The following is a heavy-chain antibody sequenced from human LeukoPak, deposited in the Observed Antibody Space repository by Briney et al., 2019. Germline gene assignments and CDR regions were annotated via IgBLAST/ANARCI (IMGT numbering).Heavy chain of an antibody. J-gene: IGHJ1*01. CDR3: ARYLDYGGNSRVFQH. CDR2: IFYSGST. V-gene: IGHV4-39*07. D-gene: IGHD4-23*01. CDR1: SGSISTSNYY. Sequence: PSETLSLTCTVSSGSISTSNYYWGWVRQPPGKALEWIGNIFYSGSTYYSPSLKSRVTISVDTSKNQFSLKLSSVTAADTAVYYCARYLDYGGNSRVFQHWGQGTLVTVSS.